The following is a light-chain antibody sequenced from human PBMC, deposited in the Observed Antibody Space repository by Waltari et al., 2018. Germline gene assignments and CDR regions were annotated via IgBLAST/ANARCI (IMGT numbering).Light chain of an antibody. Sequence: IQLTQSPSSLSASVGDRVTIACRAGQGISGYVAWYQQKPGKAPKLLIYGASTFKSGVPSRFSGSGAGTDFTLIISDLQPEDFATYYCQQHNTFPLTFGGGTKVEIK. CDR2: GAS. J-gene: IGKJ4*01. CDR1: QGISGY. V-gene: IGKV1-9*01. CDR3: QQHNTFPLT.